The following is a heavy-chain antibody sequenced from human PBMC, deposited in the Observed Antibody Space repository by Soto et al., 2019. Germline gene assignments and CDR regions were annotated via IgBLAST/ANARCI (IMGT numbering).Heavy chain of an antibody. CDR2: ISASGGTT. D-gene: IGHD3-10*01. CDR1: GLTFSRNA. V-gene: IGHV3-23*01. J-gene: IGHJ4*02. CDR3: AKQRADFGSGSDTFYLDN. Sequence: GGSLRLSCLASGLTFSRNAMSWVRQAPGKGLEWVSAISASGGTTYSADSVKGRFAVSRDNSNNTLYLQMDSLSAEDTAVYYCAKQRADFGSGSDTFYLDNWGQGSLVTVSS.